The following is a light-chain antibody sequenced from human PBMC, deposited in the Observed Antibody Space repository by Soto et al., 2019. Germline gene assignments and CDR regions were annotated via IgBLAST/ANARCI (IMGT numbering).Light chain of an antibody. CDR3: QQCRNWPLT. CDR1: QNVYNN. Sequence: VMTQSPATLSVSPGDGATLSCKASQNVYNNLAWYQQRPGQPPRLLIYDASTRATGISARFSGSGYGTEFTLTISSLQSEDFAVYFCQQCRNWPLTFGGGTKVDIK. J-gene: IGKJ4*01. V-gene: IGKV3-15*01. CDR2: DAS.